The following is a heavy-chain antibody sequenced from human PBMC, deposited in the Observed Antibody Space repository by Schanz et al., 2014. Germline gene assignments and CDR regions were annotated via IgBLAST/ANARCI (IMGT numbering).Heavy chain of an antibody. Sequence: QVQLQESGPGLVKPSQTLSLACAVSGGSISSGDSLWSRIRQPPGRGLEWIGYAFYSETTSYNPSLTSQISMYVDQSKMQIPLTQKSVTAADTAVYYCARERDALDIWGQGTMVIVSS. CDR1: GGSISSGDSL. CDR3: ARERDALDI. V-gene: IGHV4-30-4*07. CDR2: AFYSETT. J-gene: IGHJ3*02.